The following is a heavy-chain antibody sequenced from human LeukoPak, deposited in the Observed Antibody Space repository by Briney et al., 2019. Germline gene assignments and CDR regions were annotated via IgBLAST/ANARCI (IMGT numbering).Heavy chain of an antibody. CDR1: GFTFSSYA. Sequence: GGSLRLSCAASGFTFSSYAMHRVRQAPGKGLEWVAVISYDGSNKYYADSVKGRFTISRDNSRNTLYLQMNSLRAEDTAVYYCARSGGYSYGYSDYWGQGTLVTVSS. CDR3: ARSGGYSYGYSDY. J-gene: IGHJ4*02. D-gene: IGHD5-18*01. CDR2: ISYDGSNK. V-gene: IGHV3-30*04.